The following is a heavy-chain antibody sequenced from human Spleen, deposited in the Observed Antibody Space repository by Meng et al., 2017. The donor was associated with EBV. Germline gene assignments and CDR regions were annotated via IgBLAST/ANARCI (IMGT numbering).Heavy chain of an antibody. D-gene: IGHD6-6*01. Sequence: VQRHRWCAGLLQPSGPLALTCAVMWGFVGGFYWIWIRQSPEKGLEWIGESDHSGSTTYNPSLKSRVTIPVDTSNAHFSLGLTSVTAADTAIYYCARGRTVARSPWSDPWGQGTLVTVSS. CDR3: ARGRTVARSPWSDP. V-gene: IGHV4-34*01. J-gene: IGHJ5*02. CDR1: WGFVGGFY. CDR2: SDHSGST.